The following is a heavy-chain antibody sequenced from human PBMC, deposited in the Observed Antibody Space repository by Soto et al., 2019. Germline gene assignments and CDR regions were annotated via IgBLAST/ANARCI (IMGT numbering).Heavy chain of an antibody. Sequence: PSETLSLTCTVSGGSISSSSYYWSWIRQPPGKGLEWIGYIYYSGSTYYNPSLKSRVTISVDTSKNQFSLKLSSVTAADTAVYYCARERTSIAAAGTGYYGMDVWGQGTTVTVSS. D-gene: IGHD6-13*01. CDR2: IYYSGST. V-gene: IGHV4-30-4*01. J-gene: IGHJ6*02. CDR1: GGSISSSSYY. CDR3: ARERTSIAAAGTGYYGMDV.